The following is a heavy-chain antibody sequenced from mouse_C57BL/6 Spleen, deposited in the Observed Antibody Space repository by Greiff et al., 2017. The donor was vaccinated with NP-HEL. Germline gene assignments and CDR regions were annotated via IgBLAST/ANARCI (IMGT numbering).Heavy chain of an antibody. V-gene: IGHV1-52*01. Sequence: VQLQQPGAELVRPGSSVKLSCKASGYTFTSYWMHWVKQRPIQGLEWIGNIDPSDSETNYNQKFKDKATLTVDKSSSTAYMQLSSLTSEDSAVYYCARKGSSYGYFEVWGTGTTVTVSS. D-gene: IGHD1-1*01. CDR3: ARKGSSYGYFEV. J-gene: IGHJ1*03. CDR1: GYTFTSYW. CDR2: IDPSDSET.